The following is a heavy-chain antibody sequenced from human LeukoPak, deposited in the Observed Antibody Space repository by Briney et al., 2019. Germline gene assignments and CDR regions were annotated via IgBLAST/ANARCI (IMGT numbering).Heavy chain of an antibody. CDR3: AGETTVVTPCWFDP. D-gene: IGHD4-23*01. CDR2: INPNSGGT. Sequence: ASVKVSCKASGYTFTSYYMHWVRQAPGQGLEWMGWINPNSGGTNYAQKFQGRVTMTRDTSISTAYMELSRLRSDDTAVYYCAGETTVVTPCWFDPWGQGTLVTVSS. J-gene: IGHJ5*02. CDR1: GYTFTSYY. V-gene: IGHV1-2*02.